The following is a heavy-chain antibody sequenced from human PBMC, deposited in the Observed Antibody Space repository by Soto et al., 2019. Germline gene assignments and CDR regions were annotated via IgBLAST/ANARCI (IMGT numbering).Heavy chain of an antibody. V-gene: IGHV3-33*01. D-gene: IGHD3-22*01. J-gene: IGHJ4*02. CDR1: GFTFSRYG. CDR3: ARDDDYEANAFDY. CDR2: IWNDGIRK. Sequence: GGSLRLSCAASGFTFSRYGMHWVRQAPGKGLEWVALIWNDGIRKVYVDSVKGRFTISRDNSKNTLDLQMNSLRAEDTAVYYCARDDDYEANAFDYWGPGTLVTV.